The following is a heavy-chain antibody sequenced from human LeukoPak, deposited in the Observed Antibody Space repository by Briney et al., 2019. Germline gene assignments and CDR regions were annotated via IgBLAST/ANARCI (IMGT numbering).Heavy chain of an antibody. J-gene: IGHJ5*02. V-gene: IGHV5-51*01. CDR2: IYPGDSDT. CDR3: ARLWGITGTLNWFDP. D-gene: IGHD1-7*01. Sequence: GESLKISCKGSGYSFTSYWIGWVRQMPGKGLEWMGIIYPGDSDTRYSPSFQGQVTISADKPISTAYLQWSSLKASDTAMYYCARLWGITGTLNWFDPWGQGTLVTVSS. CDR1: GYSFTSYW.